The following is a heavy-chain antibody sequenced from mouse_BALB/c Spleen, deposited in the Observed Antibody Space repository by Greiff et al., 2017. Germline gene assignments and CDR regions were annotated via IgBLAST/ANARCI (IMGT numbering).Heavy chain of an antibody. D-gene: IGHD5-1*01. V-gene: IGHV5-17*02. CDR2: ISSGSSTI. J-gene: IGHJ4*01. CDR1: GFTFSSFG. CDR3: ARKYHQDYYAMDY. Sequence: EVQRVESGGGLVQPGGSRKLSCAASGFTFSSFGMHWVRQAPEKGLEWVAYISSGSSTIYYADTVKGRFTISRDNPKNTLFLQMTSLRSEDTAMYYCARKYHQDYYAMDYWGQGTSVTVSS.